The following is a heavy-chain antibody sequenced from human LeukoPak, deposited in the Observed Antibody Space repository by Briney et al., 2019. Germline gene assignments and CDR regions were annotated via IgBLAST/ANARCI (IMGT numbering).Heavy chain of an antibody. CDR2: ISGNGGST. Sequence: GGSLRLSCAASGFTFSSYAMSWVRQAPGKGLEWVSAISGNGGSTYYADSVKGRFTISRDNSKNTLYLQMNSLRAEDTAVYYCAKVSAVDIVATIFDYWGQGTLVTVSS. V-gene: IGHV3-23*01. J-gene: IGHJ4*02. CDR3: AKVSAVDIVATIFDY. D-gene: IGHD5-12*01. CDR1: GFTFSSYA.